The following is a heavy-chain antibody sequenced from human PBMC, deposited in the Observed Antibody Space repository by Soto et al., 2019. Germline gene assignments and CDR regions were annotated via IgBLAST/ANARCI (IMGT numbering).Heavy chain of an antibody. CDR3: ARRYYDTLTGRPCYFDY. CDR2: IYWDDDR. Sequence: QVTLKEAGPTLLKPTQTLTLTCTFSGFSLSTSGMGVGWIRQPPGKALEWLALIYWDDDRRHSPSLKSRLTITTDTSKDQVVLTMTNMDPVDTATYYCARRYYDTLTGRPCYFDYWGQGTLVTVSS. D-gene: IGHD3-9*01. J-gene: IGHJ4*02. V-gene: IGHV2-5*02. CDR1: GFSLSTSGMG.